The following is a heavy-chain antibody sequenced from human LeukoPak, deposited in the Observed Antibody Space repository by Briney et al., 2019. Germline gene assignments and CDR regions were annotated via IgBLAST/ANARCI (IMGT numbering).Heavy chain of an antibody. Sequence: PSQTLSLTCTVSGGSISSGDYYWSWIRQPPGKGLEWIGYIYYSGSTYYNPSLKSRVTISVDTSKNRFSLKLSSMTAADTAVYYCATHSSGYDSGNDAFDIWGQGTMVTVSS. CDR2: IYYSGST. D-gene: IGHD3-22*01. J-gene: IGHJ3*02. V-gene: IGHV4-30-4*08. CDR3: ATHSSGYDSGNDAFDI. CDR1: GGSISSGDYY.